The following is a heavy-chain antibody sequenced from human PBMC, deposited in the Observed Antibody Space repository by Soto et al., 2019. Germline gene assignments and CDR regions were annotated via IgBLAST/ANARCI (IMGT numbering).Heavy chain of an antibody. D-gene: IGHD6-6*01. Sequence: SETLSLTCTVSGGSISSYYWSWIRQPPGKGLEWIGYIYYSGSTNYNPSLKSRVTISVDTSKNQFSLKLSSVTAADTAVYYCERHFQVAARSGWSPKKKINNWFDPWGQGTLVTVSS. CDR2: IYYSGST. J-gene: IGHJ5*02. V-gene: IGHV4-59*08. CDR1: GGSISSYY. CDR3: ERHFQVAARSGWSPKKKINNWFDP.